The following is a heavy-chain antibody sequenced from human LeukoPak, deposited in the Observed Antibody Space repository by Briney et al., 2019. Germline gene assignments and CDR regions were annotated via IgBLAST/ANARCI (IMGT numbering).Heavy chain of an antibody. J-gene: IGHJ4*02. CDR3: ARDSITIFGVVTL. CDR2: ISPNSGGT. Sequence: ASVKVSCKASGYTFTGYYMHWVRQAPGQGLEWRGWISPNSGGTNYAQKFQGRVTMTRDTSISTAYMELSRLRADDTAVYYCARDSITIFGVVTLWGQGTLVTVSS. CDR1: GYTFTGYY. D-gene: IGHD3-3*01. V-gene: IGHV1-2*02.